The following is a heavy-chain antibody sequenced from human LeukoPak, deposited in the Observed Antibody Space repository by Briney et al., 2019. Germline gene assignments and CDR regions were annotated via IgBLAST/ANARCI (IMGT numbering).Heavy chain of an antibody. D-gene: IGHD3-10*01. CDR3: AGIITEYFDY. V-gene: IGHV3-11*06. Sequence: PGGSLRLSCAASGFTFSDYYMSWIRQAPGKGLKWVSYISGSSGYTNYADSVKGRFTISRDNAKNSLYLQMNSLGAEDTAMYYCAGIITEYFDYWGQGTLVPVSS. CDR1: GFTFSDYY. CDR2: ISGSSGYT. J-gene: IGHJ4*02.